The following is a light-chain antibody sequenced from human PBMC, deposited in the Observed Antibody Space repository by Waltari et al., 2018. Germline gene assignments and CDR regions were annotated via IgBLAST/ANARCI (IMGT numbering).Light chain of an antibody. CDR3: QQYNNWPPYT. CDR1: QNVSRN. V-gene: IGKV3-15*01. Sequence: EIVMTQSPVTRAVSPGERATLTCRASQNVSRNLAWHQQRPAQAPRLLISGVSARATGIPARFSGSGYGTEFTLTISSLQSEDFAVYYCQQYNNWPPYTFGQGTKLEIK. J-gene: IGKJ2*01. CDR2: GVS.